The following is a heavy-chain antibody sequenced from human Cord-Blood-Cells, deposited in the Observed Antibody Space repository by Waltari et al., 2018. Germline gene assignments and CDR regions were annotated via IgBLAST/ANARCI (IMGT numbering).Heavy chain of an antibody. V-gene: IGHV3-9*03. CDR3: AKELAGAFDI. Sequence: EVQLVESGGGLVQPGRSLRLSCAASGFTFDDYAMHWVRQAPGKGLEWVSGISGNSGIIGDADSVKGRFTISRDNAKNSLYLQMNSLRAEDMALYYCAKELAGAFDIWGQGTMVTVSS. D-gene: IGHD2-15*01. CDR1: GFTFDDYA. J-gene: IGHJ3*02. CDR2: ISGNSGII.